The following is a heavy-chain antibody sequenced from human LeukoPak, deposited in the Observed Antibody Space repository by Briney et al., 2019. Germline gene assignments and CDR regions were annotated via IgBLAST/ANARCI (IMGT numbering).Heavy chain of an antibody. J-gene: IGHJ4*02. CDR2: VRGSDAGT. D-gene: IGHD1-26*01. Sequence: PGGSLRLSCAASGFTFSSYAMNWVRQAPGKGLEWVSAVRGSDAGTSYADSVKGRFTISRDNPKNTLYLQMNSLRAEDTVVYYCAKNRGGSYYSCSDYWGQGTLVTVSS. CDR1: GFTFSSYA. CDR3: AKNRGGSYYSCSDY. V-gene: IGHV3-23*01.